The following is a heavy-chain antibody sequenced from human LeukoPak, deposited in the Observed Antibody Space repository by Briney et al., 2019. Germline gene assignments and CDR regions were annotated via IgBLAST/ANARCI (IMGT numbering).Heavy chain of an antibody. J-gene: IGHJ3*02. D-gene: IGHD3-10*01. Sequence: GASVKVSCKASGGTFTSYAISWVRQAPGQGLEWMGGIIPIFGTANYAQKFQDRVTITTDESTSTAYMELSSLRSEDTAVYYCARGAGGSGSYYGAFDIWGQGTMVTVSS. CDR1: GGTFTSYA. V-gene: IGHV1-69*05. CDR3: ARGAGGSGSYYGAFDI. CDR2: IIPIFGTA.